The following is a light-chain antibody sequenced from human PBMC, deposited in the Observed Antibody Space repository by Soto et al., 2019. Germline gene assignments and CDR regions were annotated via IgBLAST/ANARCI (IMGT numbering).Light chain of an antibody. Sequence: DIQMTQSPSSLSASVGDRVTITCRASQSISSYLNWYPQKPGKAPKLLIYAASSLQSGVPSRFSGSGSGTDFTLIISSLQPEDVATYDCQQSYSTPWTFGHGTKVEIK. J-gene: IGKJ1*01. CDR1: QSISSY. CDR2: AAS. CDR3: QQSYSTPWT. V-gene: IGKV1-39*01.